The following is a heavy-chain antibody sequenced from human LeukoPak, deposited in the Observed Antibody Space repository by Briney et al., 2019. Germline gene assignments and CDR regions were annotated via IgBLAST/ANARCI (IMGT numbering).Heavy chain of an antibody. V-gene: IGHV3-30-3*01. CDR3: ARDPGVIDSYYFDY. CDR1: GFTFSSHA. CDR2: ISYDGGNK. Sequence: GRSLRLSCAASGFTFSSHAIHWVRQAPGKGLEWVAVISYDGGNKYYADSVKGRFTISRDNSKNTLYLQINSLRVEDTAVYYCARDPGVIDSYYFDYWGQGTLVTVSS. D-gene: IGHD3-9*01. J-gene: IGHJ4*02.